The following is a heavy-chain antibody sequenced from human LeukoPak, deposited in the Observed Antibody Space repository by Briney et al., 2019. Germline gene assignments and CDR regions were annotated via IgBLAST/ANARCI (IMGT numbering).Heavy chain of an antibody. Sequence: GGSLRLSCAASGLTVTSNHMSWVRQAPGKGLEWVSLIKSDGTTEYADSVKGRFTISRDNSKNTLFLQMNSLRVEDTAVYYCARLRRGYWGRGTPVTASS. CDR1: GLTVTSNH. J-gene: IGHJ4*02. V-gene: IGHV3-53*01. CDR2: IKSDGTT. CDR3: ARLRRGY.